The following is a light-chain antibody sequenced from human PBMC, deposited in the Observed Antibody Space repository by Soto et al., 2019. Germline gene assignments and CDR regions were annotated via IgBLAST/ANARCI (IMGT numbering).Light chain of an antibody. CDR1: SGHSSYI. V-gene: IGLV4-60*03. J-gene: IGLJ1*01. Sequence: QLVLTQSSSASASLGSSVKLTCTLSSGHSSYIIAWHQQQPGKAPRYLMKLEGSGSYNKGSGVPDRFSGSSSGADRYLTISNLQSEDEADYYCETWDINTHERVFGTGTKLTV. CDR3: ETWDINTHERV. CDR2: LEGSGSY.